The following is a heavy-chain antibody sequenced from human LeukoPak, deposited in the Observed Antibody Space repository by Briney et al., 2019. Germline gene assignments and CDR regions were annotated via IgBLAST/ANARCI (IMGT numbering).Heavy chain of an antibody. CDR3: ARVPRITMVRGGSWFDP. CDR1: GYTFTSYY. D-gene: IGHD3-10*01. V-gene: IGHV1-2*02. Sequence: ASVKVSCKASGYTFTSYYMHWVRQAPGQGLEWMGWINPNSGGTNYAQKFQGRVTMTRDTSISTAYMELSRLRSDDTAVYYCARVPRITMVRGGSWFDPWGQGTLVTVSS. CDR2: INPNSGGT. J-gene: IGHJ5*02.